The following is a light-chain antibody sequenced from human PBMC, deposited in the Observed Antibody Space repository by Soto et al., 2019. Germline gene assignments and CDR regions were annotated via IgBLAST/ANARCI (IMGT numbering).Light chain of an antibody. CDR2: GAS. CDR3: QQYNNWPPDRT. CDR1: QIVGSD. V-gene: IGKV3-15*01. J-gene: IGKJ1*01. Sequence: EIVMTQSPATLSVSPGERATRSCRASQIVGSDLAWYQQKPGHAPRLLIYGASTRATGIPARFSGSGSGTEFTLTISSLQSEDFAIYFCQQYNNWPPDRTFGQGTKVEIK.